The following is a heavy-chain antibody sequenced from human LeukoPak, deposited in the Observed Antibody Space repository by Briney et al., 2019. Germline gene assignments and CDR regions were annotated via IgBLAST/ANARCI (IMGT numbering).Heavy chain of an antibody. Sequence: GGSLRLSCAASGFTFSDYYMSWIRQAPGKGREWVSYISSSGSTIYYADSVKGRFTISRDNAKNSLYLQMNSLRAEDTAVYYCAKKSPGSFIALPDYWGQGTLVTVSS. D-gene: IGHD3-10*01. V-gene: IGHV3-11*01. CDR3: AKKSPGSFIALPDY. J-gene: IGHJ4*02. CDR2: ISSSGSTI. CDR1: GFTFSDYY.